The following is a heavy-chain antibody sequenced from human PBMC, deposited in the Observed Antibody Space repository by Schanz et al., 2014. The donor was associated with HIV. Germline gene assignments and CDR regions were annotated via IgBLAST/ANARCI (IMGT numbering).Heavy chain of an antibody. CDR3: ARDVSHDSSGHYSDYYYGMDV. CDR1: GFTFSYYS. CDR2: IWNDGSNK. Sequence: VQLVESGGGLVRPGESLRLSCAASGFTFSYYSMNWIRQAPGKGLEWVAVIWNDGSNKDYADSVKGRFTISRDNSENTLYLQMNSLRVEDTAVYYCARDVSHDSSGHYSDYYYGMDVWGQGTKVTVSS. J-gene: IGHJ6*02. V-gene: IGHV3-33*08. D-gene: IGHD3-22*01.